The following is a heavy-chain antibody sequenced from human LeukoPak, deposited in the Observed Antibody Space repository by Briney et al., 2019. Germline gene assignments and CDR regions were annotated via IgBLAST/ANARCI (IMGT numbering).Heavy chain of an antibody. V-gene: IGHV3-23*01. CDR2: ISGSGGST. CDR1: GFTFSSYG. D-gene: IGHD4-11*01. J-gene: IGHJ6*03. Sequence: PGGSLRLSCAASGFTFSSYGMSWVRQAPGKGLEWVSAISGSGGSTYYADSVKGRFTISRDNSKNTLYLQMNSLRAEDTAVYYCAKGGLQSPLYYYMDVWGKGTTVTISS. CDR3: AKGGLQSPLYYYMDV.